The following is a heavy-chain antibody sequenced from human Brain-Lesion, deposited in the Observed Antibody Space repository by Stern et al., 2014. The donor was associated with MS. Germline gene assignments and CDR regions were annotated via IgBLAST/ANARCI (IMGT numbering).Heavy chain of an antibody. Sequence: VQLVESGGGLVQPGGSLRLSCAASGFSFSTYAISWVRQTPGKGLQWVSGISGRGGPTYYADSVKGRFTISRDNSKNTLYLQMDSLRADDTAVYYCAKWPHHIAVAGTRYFQHWGQGTLVTVSS. D-gene: IGHD6-19*01. CDR2: ISGRGGPT. J-gene: IGHJ1*01. V-gene: IGHV3-23*04. CDR1: GFSFSTYA. CDR3: AKWPHHIAVAGTRYFQH.